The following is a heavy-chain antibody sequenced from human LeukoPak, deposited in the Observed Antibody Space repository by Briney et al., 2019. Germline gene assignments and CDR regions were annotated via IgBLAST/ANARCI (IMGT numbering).Heavy chain of an antibody. Sequence: GGSLRLSCAGSGFIFSDVWMSWVRQAPGKGPEWVARIKTKAEGGTIDYAAPVKGRFIISRDDSEKRLDLQMSSLKSEDTGVYYCTTDLDYWGQGTLVTVSS. CDR3: TTDLDY. CDR1: GFIFSDVW. V-gene: IGHV3-15*01. CDR2: IKTKAEGGTI. J-gene: IGHJ4*02.